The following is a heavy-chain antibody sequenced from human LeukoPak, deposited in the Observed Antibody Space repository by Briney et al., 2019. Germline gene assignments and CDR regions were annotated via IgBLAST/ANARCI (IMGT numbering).Heavy chain of an antibody. CDR1: GFIFNSFW. CDR3: ANWHCPGSNCSPGVY. V-gene: IGHV3-7*03. J-gene: IGHJ4*02. CDR2: INQDGSDM. D-gene: IGHD2-8*02. Sequence: PGGSLRLSCAASGFIFNSFWMNWVRLTPGKGLEWVAKINQDGSDMYYVDSVKGRFFVSRDNTRNLVYLQMNSLRVDDTAVYYCANWHCPGSNCSPGVYWGQGTLVTVSS.